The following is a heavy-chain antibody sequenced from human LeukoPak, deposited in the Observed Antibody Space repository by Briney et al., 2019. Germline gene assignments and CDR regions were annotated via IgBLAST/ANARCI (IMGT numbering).Heavy chain of an antibody. CDR1: GFTFSDYY. CDR2: ISSSGSTI. Sequence: GGSLRLSCAASGFTFSDYYMSWIRQAPGKGLEWVSYISSSGSTIYYADSVKGRFTISRDNAKNSLYLQMNSLRAEDTAVYYCAKDPGWVVTTPRFDYWGQGTLVTVSS. J-gene: IGHJ4*02. D-gene: IGHD2-21*02. V-gene: IGHV3-11*01. CDR3: AKDPGWVVTTPRFDY.